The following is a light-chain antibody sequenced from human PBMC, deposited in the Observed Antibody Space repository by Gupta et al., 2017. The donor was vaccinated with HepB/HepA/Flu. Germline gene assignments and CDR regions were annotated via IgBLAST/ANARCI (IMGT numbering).Light chain of an antibody. J-gene: IGLJ1*01. CDR1: SSNIGAGAD. Sequence: HSVLPPPPSLSGAPGQRVTIPCTGSSSNIGAGADVNWYQQFPRTAPKLLIYANSNRPSGVPDRFSGSKSGTSASLAITGLQAEDEADYYCQSYDRGLSTYVFGTGTKVSVL. V-gene: IGLV1-40*01. CDR2: ANS. CDR3: QSYDRGLSTYV.